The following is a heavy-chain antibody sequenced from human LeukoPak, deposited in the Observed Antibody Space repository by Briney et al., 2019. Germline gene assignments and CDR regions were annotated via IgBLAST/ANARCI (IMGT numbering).Heavy chain of an antibody. CDR1: GYTFTSYD. V-gene: IGHV1-8*01. CDR3: ARGSGYSGYEGIYYYYGMDV. Sequence: ASVKGSCKASGYTFTSYDINWARQATGQGLEWMGWRNPNRGNTGYAQKFQGRVTMTSNTSISTAYMELSSLRSEDTAVYYCARGSGYSGYEGIYYYYGMDVWGQGTTVTVSS. CDR2: RNPNRGNT. J-gene: IGHJ6*02. D-gene: IGHD5-12*01.